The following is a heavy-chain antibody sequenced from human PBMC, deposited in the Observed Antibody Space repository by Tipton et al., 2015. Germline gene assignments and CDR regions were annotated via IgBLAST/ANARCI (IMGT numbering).Heavy chain of an antibody. CDR3: ARDPQTMVRGVDWFDL. CDR1: GFTFSSSG. Sequence: SLRLSCAASGFTFSSSGMSWVRQAPGKGLEWVSSISGSGGSTFYADSVKGRFTISRDNSKNTLFLQMNSLRAEDTAVYYCARDPQTMVRGVDWFDLWGQGTLVTVSS. J-gene: IGHJ5*02. D-gene: IGHD3-10*01. V-gene: IGHV3-23*01. CDR2: ISGSGGST.